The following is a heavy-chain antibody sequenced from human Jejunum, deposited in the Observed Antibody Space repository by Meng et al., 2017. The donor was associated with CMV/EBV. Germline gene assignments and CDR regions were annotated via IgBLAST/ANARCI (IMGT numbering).Heavy chain of an antibody. J-gene: IGHJ4*02. D-gene: IGHD6-13*01. Sequence: CAASGFSFGVYSMKWVRQAPGKGLEWLAYIDSFSSTMYYIDSIKGRFTISRDNAKNSLYLQMNSLSAEDTAVYYCARDSIASALDYWGQGVLVTVSS. V-gene: IGHV3-48*01. CDR2: IDSFSSTM. CDR3: ARDSIASALDY. CDR1: GFSFGVYS.